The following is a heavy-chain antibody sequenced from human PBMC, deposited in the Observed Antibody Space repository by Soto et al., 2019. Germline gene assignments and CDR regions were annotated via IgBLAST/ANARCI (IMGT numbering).Heavy chain of an antibody. CDR3: ARDPTVVTPGEDY. CDR1: GFTFSSYA. J-gene: IGHJ4*02. V-gene: IGHV3-30-3*01. D-gene: IGHD2-21*02. Sequence: QVQLVESGGGVVQPGRSLRLSCAASGFTFSSYAMHWVRQAPGKGLEWVAVISYDGSNKYYADSVKGRFTISRDNSKNTLYLHMNSLRAEAKAVYYCARDPTVVTPGEDYWGQGTLVTVSS. CDR2: ISYDGSNK.